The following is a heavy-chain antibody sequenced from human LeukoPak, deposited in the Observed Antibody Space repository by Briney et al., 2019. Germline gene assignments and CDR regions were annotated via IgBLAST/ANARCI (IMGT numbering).Heavy chain of an antibody. D-gene: IGHD4-17*01. Sequence: GGSLRLSCAASGFTFSSYAMSWVRQAPGKGLEWVSVIYSGGSTYYADSVKGRFTISRDNSKNTLYLQMNSLRAEDTAVYYCARSPRLRYWYFDLWGRGTLVTVSS. CDR1: GFTFSSYA. CDR3: ARSPRLRYWYFDL. J-gene: IGHJ2*01. V-gene: IGHV3-53*01. CDR2: IYSGGST.